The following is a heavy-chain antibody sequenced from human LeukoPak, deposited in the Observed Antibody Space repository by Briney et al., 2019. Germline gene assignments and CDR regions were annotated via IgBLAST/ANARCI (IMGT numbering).Heavy chain of an antibody. Sequence: SETLSLTCTVSGYSISSGYYWGWIRQPPGKGLEWIGSIYHSGSTYYNPSLKSRVTISVDTSKNQFSLKLSSVTAADTAVYYCARDKDHFYSGSYDYWGQGTLVTVSS. J-gene: IGHJ4*02. V-gene: IGHV4-38-2*02. CDR2: IYHSGST. D-gene: IGHD1-26*01. CDR1: GYSISSGYY. CDR3: ARDKDHFYSGSYDY.